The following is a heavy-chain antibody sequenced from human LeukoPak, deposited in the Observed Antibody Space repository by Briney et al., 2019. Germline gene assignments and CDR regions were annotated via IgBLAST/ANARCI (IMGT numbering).Heavy chain of an antibody. CDR1: GGSISSYY. CDR2: IYYSGST. D-gene: IGHD3-22*01. CDR3: ARDPYYDSSGYYDY. Sequence: SETLSLTCTVSGGSISSYYWSWIRQPPGKGLEWIGYIYYSGSTNYNPSLKSRVTISVDTSKNQFSLKLSSVTAADTAVYYCARDPYYDSSGYYDYWGQGTLVTVSS. V-gene: IGHV4-59*01. J-gene: IGHJ4*02.